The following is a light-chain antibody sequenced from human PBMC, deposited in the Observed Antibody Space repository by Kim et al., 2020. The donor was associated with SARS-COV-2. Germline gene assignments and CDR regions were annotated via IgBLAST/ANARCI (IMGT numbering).Light chain of an antibody. J-gene: IGLJ2*01. CDR2: DNN. Sequence: GREVTISCSGSSSNIGNHDVSWFQHLPGTSPKLIIYDNNRRPSGIPDRFSGSKSATSATLGISGLQTGDEAVYYCGTWDSSLNSGIFGGGTQLTV. CDR1: SSNIGNHD. CDR3: GTWDSSLNSGI. V-gene: IGLV1-51*01.